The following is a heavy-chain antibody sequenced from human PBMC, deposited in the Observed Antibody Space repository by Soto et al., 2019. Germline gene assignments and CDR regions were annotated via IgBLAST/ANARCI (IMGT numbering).Heavy chain of an antibody. CDR3: ARMYSSRVSNWFDP. CDR1: GFTFSSYS. CDR2: ISSSSSYI. J-gene: IGHJ5*02. D-gene: IGHD6-13*01. Sequence: PVGSLRLSCAASGFTFSSYSMNWVRQAPGKGLEWVSSISSSSSYIYYADSVKGRFTISRDNAKNSLYLQMNSLRAEDTAVYYCARMYSSRVSNWFDPWGQGTLVTVSS. V-gene: IGHV3-21*01.